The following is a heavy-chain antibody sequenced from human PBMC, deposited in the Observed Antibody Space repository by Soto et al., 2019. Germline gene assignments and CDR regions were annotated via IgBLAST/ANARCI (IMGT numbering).Heavy chain of an antibody. D-gene: IGHD3-10*01. CDR3: ARSLWFGELVWRYFDL. V-gene: IGHV4-30-4*01. CDR1: GGSISSGDYY. Sequence: SETLSLTCTVSGGSISSGDYYWSWIRQPPWKGLEWIGYIYYSGSTYYNPSLKSRVTISVDTSKNQFSLKLSSVTAADTAVYYCARSLWFGELVWRYFDLWGRGXLVTVYS. CDR2: IYYSGST. J-gene: IGHJ2*01.